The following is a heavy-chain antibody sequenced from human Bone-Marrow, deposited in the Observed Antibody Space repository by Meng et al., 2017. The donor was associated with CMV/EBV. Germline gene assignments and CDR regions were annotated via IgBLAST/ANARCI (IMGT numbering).Heavy chain of an antibody. J-gene: IGHJ6*02. Sequence: GGSLRLSCAASGFTFSSYALNWVRQAPGKGLEWVAVISCDGSNKYYADSVKGRFTISRDNSKDTLYPQMNSLRAEDTAVYYCARENDNVVPAAMNGYGHYYYNYGIDVWGQGTTVTVSS. CDR1: GFTFSSYA. V-gene: IGHV3-30-3*01. D-gene: IGHD2-2*01. CDR2: ISCDGSNK. CDR3: ARENDNVVPAAMNGYGHYYYNYGIDV.